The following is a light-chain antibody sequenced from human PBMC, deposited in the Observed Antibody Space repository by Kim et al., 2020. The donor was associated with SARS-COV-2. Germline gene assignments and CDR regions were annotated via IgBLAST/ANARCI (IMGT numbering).Light chain of an antibody. CDR1: QSISSW. Sequence: DIQMTQSPSTLSASVGDRVTITCRASQSISSWLAWYQQKPGKAPNLLIYHASSLESGVPSRFSGSGSGTEFTLTISSLQPDDSATYYCKQHNSYPFTFGGGTKLEI. CDR3: KQHNSYPFT. V-gene: IGKV1-5*01. J-gene: IGKJ4*01. CDR2: HAS.